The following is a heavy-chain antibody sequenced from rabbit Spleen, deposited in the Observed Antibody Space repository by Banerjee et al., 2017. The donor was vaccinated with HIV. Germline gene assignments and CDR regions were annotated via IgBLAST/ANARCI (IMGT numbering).Heavy chain of an antibody. J-gene: IGHJ4*01. V-gene: IGHV1S45*01. D-gene: IGHD1-1*01. Sequence: QEQLEESGGGLVKPGASLTLTCKASGFSFSSGYVMSWVRQAPGKGLEWIGCIYTGSSGSTYYASWAKGRFTISKTSSTTVTLQMTSLTAADTATYFCARDSASDNYWEYYFSLWGPGTLVTVS. CDR1: GFSFSSGYV. CDR2: IYTGSSGST. CDR3: ARDSASDNYWEYYFSL.